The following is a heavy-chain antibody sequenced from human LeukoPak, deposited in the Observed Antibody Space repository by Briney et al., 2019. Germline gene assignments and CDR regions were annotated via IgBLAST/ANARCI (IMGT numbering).Heavy chain of an antibody. D-gene: IGHD3-10*01. Sequence: GGSLRLSCAASGFTLSSYVMSWVRQPPGKGLDWVSAISGSGGSTYYADSVKGRFTISSENSKNALYVQMNSVRAEETALYYCSKEHGVLDYWGQGTLVTVSS. V-gene: IGHV3-23*01. J-gene: IGHJ4*02. CDR3: SKEHGVLDY. CDR1: GFTLSSYV. CDR2: ISGSGGST.